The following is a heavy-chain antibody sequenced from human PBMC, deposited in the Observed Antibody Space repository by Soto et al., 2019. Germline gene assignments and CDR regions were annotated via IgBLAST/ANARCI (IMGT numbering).Heavy chain of an antibody. CDR2: IIPIFGTA. D-gene: IGHD1-20*01. V-gene: IGHV1-69*06. Sequence: SVKVSCKASGGTFSSYAISWVRQGPGQGLEGMGGIIPIFGTANYAQKFQGRVTIIADKSTSTAYMELSSLRSEDTAVYYCASSGMLGSRSLAGITTNWFDPWGQGTLVTVSS. CDR1: GGTFSSYA. CDR3: ASSGMLGSRSLAGITTNWFDP. J-gene: IGHJ5*02.